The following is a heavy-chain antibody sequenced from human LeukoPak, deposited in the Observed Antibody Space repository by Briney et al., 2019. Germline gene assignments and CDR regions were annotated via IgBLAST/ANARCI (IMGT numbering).Heavy chain of an antibody. CDR3: ARDYGIHYFDY. J-gene: IGHJ4*02. Sequence: ASVKVSCKASGYTFTGYYIHWVRQAPGQGLEYLGWINPNSGGTNYAQNFQGRVTMTSDTSISTAYMELSRLTSDDTAVYYCARDYGIHYFDYWGQGALVTVSP. CDR2: INPNSGGT. CDR1: GYTFTGYY. D-gene: IGHD1-26*01. V-gene: IGHV1-2*02.